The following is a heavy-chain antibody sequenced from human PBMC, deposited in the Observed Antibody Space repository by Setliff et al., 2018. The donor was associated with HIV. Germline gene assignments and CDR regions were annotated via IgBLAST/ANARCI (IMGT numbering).Heavy chain of an antibody. CDR3: ARQGGYNSPLMV. J-gene: IGHJ4*02. D-gene: IGHD3-10*01. CDR1: GGSITSYY. CDR2: IFDSGTT. Sequence: PSETLSLTCTVSGGSITSYYWNWIRQSPGKGLEWIGCIFDSGTTKYNPSVTSRVTISVDASKSQFFLQLISVTAADTAVYYCARQGGYNSPLMVWGQGKLVTVSS. V-gene: IGHV4-59*08.